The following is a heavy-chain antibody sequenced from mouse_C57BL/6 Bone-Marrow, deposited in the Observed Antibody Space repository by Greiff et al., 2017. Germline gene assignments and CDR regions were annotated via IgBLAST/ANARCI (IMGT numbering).Heavy chain of an antibody. CDR2: IYPGSGST. CDR3: ARMIFYYYGSRGY. D-gene: IGHD1-1*01. J-gene: IGHJ2*01. CDR1: GYTFTSYW. Sequence: VQLQQPGAELVKPGASVKMSCKASGYTFTSYWITWVKQRPGQGLEWIGDIYPGSGSTNYNEKFKSKATLTVYTSSSTAYMQLSSLTSEDSAVYYCARMIFYYYGSRGYWGQGTTLTVSS. V-gene: IGHV1-55*01.